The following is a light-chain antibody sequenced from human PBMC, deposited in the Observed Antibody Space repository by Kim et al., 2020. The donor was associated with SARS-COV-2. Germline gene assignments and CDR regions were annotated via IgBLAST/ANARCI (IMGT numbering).Light chain of an antibody. Sequence: QSVLTQPPSASGTPGQRVTISCSGSSSNIGSNTVNWYQQLPGTAPTLLIYSNNHRPSGVPDRFSGSKSGTSASLAISGLQSEDEADYYCAAWDDSLNGVVFGGGTQLTVL. CDR3: AAWDDSLNGVV. V-gene: IGLV1-44*01. CDR2: SNN. J-gene: IGLJ2*01. CDR1: SSNIGSNT.